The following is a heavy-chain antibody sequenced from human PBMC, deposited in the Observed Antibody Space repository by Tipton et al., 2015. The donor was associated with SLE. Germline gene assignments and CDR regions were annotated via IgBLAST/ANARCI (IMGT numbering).Heavy chain of an antibody. CDR3: AKANYYDTSLDI. D-gene: IGHD3-22*01. J-gene: IGHJ3*02. Sequence: SLRLSCAASGFTFDDYAMHWVRQGPGRGLEWVLSISWDSANIRYAHSVRGRFTVSRDNAKNSLYLQMNSLTEEDTALFYCAKANYYDTSLDIWGQGTMVIVSS. CDR1: GFTFDDYA. V-gene: IGHV3-9*01. CDR2: ISWDSANI.